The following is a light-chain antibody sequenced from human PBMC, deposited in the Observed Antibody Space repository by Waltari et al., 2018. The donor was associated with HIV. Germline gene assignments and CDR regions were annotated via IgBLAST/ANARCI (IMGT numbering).Light chain of an antibody. CDR3: MQALESPLT. CDR1: DSLLKSNGYMY. J-gene: IGKJ4*01. Sequence: DIVMTQSPVSLPVTPGEPASISCRSSDSLLKSNGYMYLDWYLQKPGQSPQLLIFLGSNRAPGVPDRVSGSGSATEFTRKISKVEAEDVGVYYCMQALESPLTFGGGTRMDLK. V-gene: IGKV2-28*01. CDR2: LGS.